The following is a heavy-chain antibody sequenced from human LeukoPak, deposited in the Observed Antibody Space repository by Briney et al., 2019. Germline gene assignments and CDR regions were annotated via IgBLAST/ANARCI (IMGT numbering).Heavy chain of an antibody. CDR2: IHSDGSST. Sequence: GGSLRLSCAASRFTFTNYWMHWVSQAPGKGLVWVSRIHSDGSSTNYADSVTGRFTISRDNAKNTLYLQMNSLRAEDTAVYYCARDDAAAGIIFDSWGQGALVTVSS. CDR3: ARDDAAAGIIFDS. V-gene: IGHV3-74*01. J-gene: IGHJ4*02. D-gene: IGHD6-13*01. CDR1: RFTFTNYW.